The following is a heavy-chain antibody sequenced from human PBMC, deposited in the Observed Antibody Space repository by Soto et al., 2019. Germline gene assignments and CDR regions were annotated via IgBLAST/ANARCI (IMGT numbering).Heavy chain of an antibody. CDR3: VRGTTAWRGMDY. V-gene: IGHV3-74*01. CDR2: TCRYGREL. D-gene: IGHD1-1*01. J-gene: IGHJ4*02. Sequence: EVQLVESGGGFNQPGGSLRLSCAASGFTFSTYCMHWVRHTPGTGLVWVSRTCRYGRELYYADSVKGRFTISRHDAKNTHYLQMDSLRVEDTGIYYCVRGTTAWRGMDYWGQAALVTVSS. CDR1: GFTFSTYC.